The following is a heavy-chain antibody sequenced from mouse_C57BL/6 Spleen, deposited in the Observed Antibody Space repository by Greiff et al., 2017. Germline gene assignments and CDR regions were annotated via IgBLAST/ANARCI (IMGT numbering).Heavy chain of an antibody. Sequence: VKLQQSGAELVKPGASVKMSCKASGYTFTNYWIDWAKQRPGHGLEWIGNIYPGGGYTNYNEKFKGKATLTADKSSSTAYMKFSSLTSEDAAIYYCARRGFYFDYWGKGTTLTVAS. CDR2: IYPGGGYT. J-gene: IGHJ2*01. CDR3: ARRGFYFDY. V-gene: IGHV1-63*01. CDR1: GYTFTNYW.